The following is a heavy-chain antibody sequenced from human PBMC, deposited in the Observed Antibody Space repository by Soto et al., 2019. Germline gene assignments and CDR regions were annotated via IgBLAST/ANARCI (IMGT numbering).Heavy chain of an antibody. Sequence: GGSLRLSCAASGFTVSSNYMSWIRQAPGKGLEWISYITFSGNTVYYADSLKGRFTISRDNAKNSLYLQMNRLRAEDTAVYYCARVSWREKYGMDVWGQGTTVTVSS. V-gene: IGHV3-11*01. CDR3: ARVSWREKYGMDV. CDR1: GFTVSSNY. CDR2: ITFSGNTV. J-gene: IGHJ6*02.